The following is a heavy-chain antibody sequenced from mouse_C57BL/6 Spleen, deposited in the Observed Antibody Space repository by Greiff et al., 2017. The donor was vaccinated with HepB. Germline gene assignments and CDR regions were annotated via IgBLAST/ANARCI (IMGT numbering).Heavy chain of an antibody. D-gene: IGHD2-2*01. CDR2: IDPSDSYT. CDR3: AISTMVTTSWYFDV. J-gene: IGHJ1*03. V-gene: IGHV1-69*01. Sequence: QVQLQQPGAELVMPGASVKLSCKASGYTFTSYWMHWVKQRPGQGLEWIGEIDPSDSYTNYNQKFKGKSTLTVDKSSSTAYMQLSSLTSEDSAVYYCAISTMVTTSWYFDVWGTGTTVTVSS. CDR1: GYTFTSYW.